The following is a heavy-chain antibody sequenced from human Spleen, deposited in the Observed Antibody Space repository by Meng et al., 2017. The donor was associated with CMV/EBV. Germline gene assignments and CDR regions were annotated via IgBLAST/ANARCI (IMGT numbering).Heavy chain of an antibody. V-gene: IGHV3-33*01. CDR3: ARAPLGPRNYYYYGMDV. J-gene: IGHJ6*02. CDR2: IWYDGNNK. CDR1: GFTFSSYV. Sequence: GESLKISCAASGFTFSSYVMHWVRQAPGKGLEWVAVIWYDGNNKYYADSVKGRFTISRDNSKNTLLLQMDILRAEDTAVYYCARAPLGPRNYYYYGMDVWGQGTTVTVSS.